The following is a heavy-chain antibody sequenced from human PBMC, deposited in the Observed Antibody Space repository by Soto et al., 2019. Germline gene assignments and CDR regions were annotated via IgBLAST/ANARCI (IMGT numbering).Heavy chain of an antibody. V-gene: IGHV3-15*06. CDR2: ITNKENGEAT. CDR1: GFSFPNAW. CDR3: TPGRFGSNEWYCDY. J-gene: IGHJ4*02. D-gene: IGHD3-3*01. Sequence: EVQLVESGGGLVEPGGSLRLSCAASGFSFPNAWMTWVRQAPGKGLAWVGRITNKENGEATKYAAPVKGRFTISRDDSDNILYLQMDSLQTEDTAVYYCTPGRFGSNEWYCDYWGQGTLVTVSS.